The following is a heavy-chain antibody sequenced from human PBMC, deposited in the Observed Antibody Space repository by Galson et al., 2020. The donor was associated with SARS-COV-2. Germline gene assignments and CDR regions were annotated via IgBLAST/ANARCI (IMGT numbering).Heavy chain of an antibody. Sequence: GESLKISCKGSGYSFASYWIVWVRQMPGKGLEWMGIIHPGDSDTKYSPSFQGQVTISADTSISTAYLQWSSLKASDTAIYYCARRAGTYSGWYFDLWGRGTLVTVSS. J-gene: IGHJ2*01. V-gene: IGHV5-51*01. CDR2: IHPGDSDT. D-gene: IGHD1-26*01. CDR3: ARRAGTYSGWYFDL. CDR1: GYSFASYW.